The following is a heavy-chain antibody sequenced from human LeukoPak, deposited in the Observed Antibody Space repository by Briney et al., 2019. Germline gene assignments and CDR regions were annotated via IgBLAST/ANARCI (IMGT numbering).Heavy chain of an antibody. D-gene: IGHD6-19*01. Sequence: PGGSLRLSCAASGLSFSSYAMSWVRQAPGKGLEWVSAVSGTSTNTYYSDSVKGRFTISGDSSQNTLYLQMNNLEGGDTAVYYCAKGAAVAGALYFQHWGQGTLVTVSS. J-gene: IGHJ1*01. CDR1: GLSFSSYA. V-gene: IGHV3-23*01. CDR3: AKGAAVAGALYFQH. CDR2: VSGTSTNT.